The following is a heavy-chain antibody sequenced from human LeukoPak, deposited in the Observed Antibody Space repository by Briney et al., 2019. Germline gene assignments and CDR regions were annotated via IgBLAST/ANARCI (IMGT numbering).Heavy chain of an antibody. V-gene: IGHV4-59*01. J-gene: IGHJ4*02. Sequence: SETLSLTCTVSGGSISSYYWSWIRQPPGKGLEWIGYIYYSGSTNYNPSLKSRDTISVDTSKNQFSLKLSSVTAADTAVYYCARGQWLARFDYWGQGTLVTVSS. D-gene: IGHD6-19*01. CDR2: IYYSGST. CDR1: GGSISSYY. CDR3: ARGQWLARFDY.